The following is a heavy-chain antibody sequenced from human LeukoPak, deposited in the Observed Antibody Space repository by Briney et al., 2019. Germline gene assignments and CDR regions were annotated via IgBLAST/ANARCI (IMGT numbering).Heavy chain of an antibody. Sequence: GGSLRLSCAASGFNLSDYYMSWIRQAPGKGLEWVAYISSVTREYADSVKSRFTISRDNAKNSLYLQMNSLRADDTAVYYCARSRGGYSYGSWGQGTLVIVSS. D-gene: IGHD5-18*01. CDR3: ARSRGGYSYGS. V-gene: IGHV3-11*06. CDR2: ISSVTR. J-gene: IGHJ5*02. CDR1: GFNLSDYY.